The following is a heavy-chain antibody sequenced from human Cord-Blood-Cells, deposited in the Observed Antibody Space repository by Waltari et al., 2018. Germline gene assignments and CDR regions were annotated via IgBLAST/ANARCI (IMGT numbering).Heavy chain of an antibody. D-gene: IGHD1-20*01. CDR3: VRDITGCTFTDW. Sequence: QVQLQQWGAGLLKPSETLSLTCAVYGGSFSGYYWSWIRQPPGKGLDWIGEINHSGSSNYTSFLTSLVTISADTSKQQLLQQLSSVTVADTAVYYCVRDITGCTFTDWWGQGTLVTVSS. J-gene: IGHJ4*02. V-gene: IGHV4-34*01. CDR1: GGSFSGYY. CDR2: INHSGSS.